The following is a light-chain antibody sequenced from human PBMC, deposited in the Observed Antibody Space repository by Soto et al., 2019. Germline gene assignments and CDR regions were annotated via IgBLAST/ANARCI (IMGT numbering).Light chain of an antibody. CDR3: QQYDSSPRT. J-gene: IGKJ1*01. CDR1: QSVSSSY. CDR2: RTS. V-gene: IGKV3-20*01. Sequence: EIVLTQSPGTLSLSPGERATLSCRASQSVSSSYLAWYQQKPGQAPRLLIYRTSNRATGIPDRFSGSVSGTDFTLTISRLEPEDFAVYWCQQYDSSPRTFGQGTKVDIK.